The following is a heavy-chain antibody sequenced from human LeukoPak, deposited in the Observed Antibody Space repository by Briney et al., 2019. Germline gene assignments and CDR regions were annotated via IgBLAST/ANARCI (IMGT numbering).Heavy chain of an antibody. V-gene: IGHV5-51*01. Sequence: GESLKISCKGSGYSFTSYWIGWVRQMPGKGLEWMGIIYPGDSDTRYGPSFQGQVTISADKSISTAYLQWSSLKASDTAMYYCARQNGDIVVVPAAPFDYWGQGTLVTVSS. CDR2: IYPGDSDT. CDR1: GYSFTSYW. J-gene: IGHJ4*02. D-gene: IGHD2-2*01. CDR3: ARQNGDIVVVPAAPFDY.